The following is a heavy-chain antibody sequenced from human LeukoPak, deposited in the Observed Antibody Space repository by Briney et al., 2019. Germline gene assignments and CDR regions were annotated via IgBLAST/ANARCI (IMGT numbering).Heavy chain of an antibody. D-gene: IGHD3-22*01. CDR2: IDHRGDT. V-gene: IGHV4-34*01. CDR3: ARHRMYYYDSSGRGVADAFDI. CDR1: GGSFSRYY. J-gene: IGHJ3*02. Sequence: PSETLSLTCAVYGGSFSRYYWSWIRQSPGKGLEWIAEIDHRGDTNYNPSVKSRVTISVDTSKNQFSLKLSSVTAADTAVYYCARHRMYYYDSSGRGVADAFDIWGQGTMVTVSS.